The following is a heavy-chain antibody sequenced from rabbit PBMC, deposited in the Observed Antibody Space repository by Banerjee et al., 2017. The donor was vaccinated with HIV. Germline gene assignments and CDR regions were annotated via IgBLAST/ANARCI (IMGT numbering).Heavy chain of an antibody. V-gene: IGHV1S45*01. J-gene: IGHJ4*01. CDR1: GIDFSTYG. CDR2: INTSSGNT. Sequence: QEQLEESGGDLVTLGGSLKLSCKASGIDFSTYGISWVRQAPGKGLEWIACINTSSGNTVYASWAKGRFTISKTPSTTVTLQMTSLTAADTATYFCARDLAGVIGWNFNLWGPGTLVTVS. D-gene: IGHD4-1*01. CDR3: ARDLAGVIGWNFNL.